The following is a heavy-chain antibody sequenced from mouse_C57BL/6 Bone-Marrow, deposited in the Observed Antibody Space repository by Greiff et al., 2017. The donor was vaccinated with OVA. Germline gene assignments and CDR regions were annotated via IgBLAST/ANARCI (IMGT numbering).Heavy chain of an antibody. CDR2: IYPGSGST. V-gene: IGHV1-55*01. J-gene: IGHJ4*01. CDR1: GYTFTSYW. CDR3: SRDYGSSSIYYAMDY. Sequence: VQLQQPGAELVKPGASVKMSCKASGYTFTSYWITWVKQRPGQGLEWIGDIYPGSGSTNYNEKFKSKATLTVDTSSSTDYMQLSSLTSEDSSVYYCSRDYGSSSIYYAMDYWGQGTSVTVSS. D-gene: IGHD1-1*01.